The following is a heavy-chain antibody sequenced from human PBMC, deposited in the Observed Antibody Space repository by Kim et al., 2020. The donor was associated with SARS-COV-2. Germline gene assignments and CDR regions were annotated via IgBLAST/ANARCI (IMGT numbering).Heavy chain of an antibody. CDR2: IYYSGST. J-gene: IGHJ4*02. CDR3: ARRIAPSVVGATFIDY. Sequence: SETLSLTCTVSGGSISSSSYYWGWIRQPPGKGLEWIGSIYYSGSTYYNPSLKSRVTISVDTSKNQFSLKLSSVTAADTAVYYCARRIAPSVVGATFIDYWGQGTLVTVSS. D-gene: IGHD1-26*01. CDR1: GGSISSSSYY. V-gene: IGHV4-39*01.